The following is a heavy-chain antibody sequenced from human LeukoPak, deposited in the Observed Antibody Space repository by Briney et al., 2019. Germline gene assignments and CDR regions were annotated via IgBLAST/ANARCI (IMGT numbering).Heavy chain of an antibody. Sequence: PGGSQRLSCAASGFTFSSYSMNWVRQAPGKGPEWVSSISSSSSYIYYADSVKGRFTISRDNAKNSLYLQMNSLRAEDTAVYYCARRPPGFDPWGQGTLVTVSS. J-gene: IGHJ5*02. CDR3: ARRPPGFDP. CDR1: GFTFSSYS. CDR2: ISSSSSYI. V-gene: IGHV3-21*01.